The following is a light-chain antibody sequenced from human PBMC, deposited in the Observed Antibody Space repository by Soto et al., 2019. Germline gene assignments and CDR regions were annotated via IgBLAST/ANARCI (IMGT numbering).Light chain of an antibody. V-gene: IGLV2-14*03. CDR3: SSYTSSSTYVV. CDR2: DVI. CDR1: SSDVGGYTY. Sequence: QSVLTQPASVSGSPGQSITISCTGTSSDVGGYTYVSWYQQHPGKGPKLMIYDVINRPSGVSNRFSGSKSGNSASLTISGLQAEDEADYYCSSYTSSSTYVVFGGGTKLTVL. J-gene: IGLJ2*01.